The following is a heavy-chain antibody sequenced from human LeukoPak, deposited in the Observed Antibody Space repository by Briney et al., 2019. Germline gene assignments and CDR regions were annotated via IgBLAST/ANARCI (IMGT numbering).Heavy chain of an antibody. CDR2: INHSGST. D-gene: IGHD3-16*02. CDR1: GGSFSGYY. Sequence: SETLSLTCAVYGGSFSGYYWSWIRQPPGKGLEWIGEINHSGSTNYNPSLKSRVTISVDTSKNQFSLKLSSVTAADTAVYYCARAKSYQRWFDPWGQETLVTVSS. V-gene: IGHV4-34*01. CDR3: ARAKSYQRWFDP. J-gene: IGHJ5*02.